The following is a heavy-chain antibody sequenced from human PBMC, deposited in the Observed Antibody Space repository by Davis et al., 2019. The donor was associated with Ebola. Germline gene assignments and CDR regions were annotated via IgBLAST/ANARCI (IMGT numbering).Heavy chain of an antibody. CDR1: GFTFSSYW. CDR2: IKQDGSDK. V-gene: IGHV3-7*03. D-gene: IGHD2-8*01. CDR3: ATNAYYASACFSG. Sequence: GESLKISCAASGFTFSSYWMSWVRQAPGKGLEWVANIKQDGSDKFYVDSVRGRFTISKDNAKNSLYLQMNSLKTEDTAVYYCATNAYYASACFSGWGQGTLVTVSS. J-gene: IGHJ4*02.